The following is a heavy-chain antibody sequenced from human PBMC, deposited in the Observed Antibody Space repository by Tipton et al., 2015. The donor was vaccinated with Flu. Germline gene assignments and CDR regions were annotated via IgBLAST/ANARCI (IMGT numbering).Heavy chain of an antibody. CDR1: GGSISRGSYY. V-gene: IGHV4-61*02. D-gene: IGHD4-11*01. CDR3: ARRDYSNYVSDPKNWFDP. CDR2: IYTNANT. J-gene: IGHJ5*02. Sequence: TLSLTYTVSGGSISRGSYYYNWIRQPAGKGLEWIGRIYTNANTNYKPSLKSRVTILIDRSKNQFSLRLSSMTAADTAVYYCARRDYSNYVSDPKNWFDPWGQGTLVTVSS.